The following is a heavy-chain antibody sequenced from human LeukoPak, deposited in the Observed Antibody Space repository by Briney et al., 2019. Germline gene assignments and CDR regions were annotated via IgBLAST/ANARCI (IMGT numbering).Heavy chain of an antibody. D-gene: IGHD6-6*01. CDR1: GFTVSSNY. CDR3: ASLAARPVYAFDI. V-gene: IGHV3-53*01. CDR2: IYSGGST. Sequence: GGSPRLSCAASGFTVSSNYMSWVRQAPGKGLEWVSVIYSGGSTYYADSVKGRFTISRDNSKNTLYLQMNSLRAEDTAVYYCASLAARPVYAFDIWGQGTMVTVSS. J-gene: IGHJ3*02.